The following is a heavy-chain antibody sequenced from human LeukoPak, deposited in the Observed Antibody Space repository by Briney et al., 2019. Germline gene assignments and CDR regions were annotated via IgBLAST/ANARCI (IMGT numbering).Heavy chain of an antibody. Sequence: SQTLSLTCAISGDSVSSNSAAWNWIRQSPSRGLEWLGRTYYRSKWYNDYAVSVKSRITINPDTSKNQFSLQPNSVTPEDTAVYYCAREYIVVVPAAIGLGGFDYWGQGTLVTVSS. J-gene: IGHJ4*02. D-gene: IGHD2-2*02. CDR3: AREYIVVVPAAIGLGGFDY. CDR1: GDSVSSNSAA. V-gene: IGHV6-1*01. CDR2: TYYRSKWYN.